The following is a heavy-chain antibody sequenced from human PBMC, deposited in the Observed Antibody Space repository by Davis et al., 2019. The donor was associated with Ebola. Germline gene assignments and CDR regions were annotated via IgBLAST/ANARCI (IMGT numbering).Heavy chain of an antibody. CDR3: AGGTDGYNPGGYFDS. D-gene: IGHD5-24*01. J-gene: IGHJ4*02. CDR1: GYTFTTYW. V-gene: IGHV5-51*01. Sequence: GESLKISCKVSGYTFTTYWIVWVRQMPGKGLECMGIIFPGDSDTRYSPSFQGQVTISADKSITTAYLQWSSLKASETAMYYCAGGTDGYNPGGYFDSWGQGTLVTVSS. CDR2: IFPGDSDT.